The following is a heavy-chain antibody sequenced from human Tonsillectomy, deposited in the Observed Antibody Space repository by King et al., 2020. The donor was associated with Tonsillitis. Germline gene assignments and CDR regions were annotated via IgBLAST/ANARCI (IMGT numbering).Heavy chain of an antibody. J-gene: IGHJ5*02. V-gene: IGHV4-34*01. D-gene: IGHD3-10*01. CDR2: MNHSGST. CDR3: ACEMDGSGGNRFDP. CDR1: GGSFSGYY. Sequence: VQLQQWGAGLLKPSETLSLTCAVYGGSFSGYYWSWIRQPPGKGLEWIGEMNHSGSTKYNPALKSRVTISVDTSQNQFSLKLSSVTAADTAGYYCACEMDGSGGNRFDPWGQGTLVPVPS.